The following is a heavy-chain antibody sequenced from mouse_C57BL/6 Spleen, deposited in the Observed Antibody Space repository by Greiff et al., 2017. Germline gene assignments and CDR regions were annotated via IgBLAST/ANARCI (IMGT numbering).Heavy chain of an antibody. Sequence: VQLQQSGPELVKPGASVKISCKASGYAFSSSWMNWVKQRPGKGLEWIGRIYPGDGDTNYNGKFKGNATLTADKSSSTAYLQLSSLTSEDSAVYVCARRRGSSPYFDYWGQGTTLTVSS. CDR3: ARRRGSSPYFDY. V-gene: IGHV1-82*01. D-gene: IGHD1-1*01. J-gene: IGHJ2*01. CDR1: GYAFSSSW. CDR2: IYPGDGDT.